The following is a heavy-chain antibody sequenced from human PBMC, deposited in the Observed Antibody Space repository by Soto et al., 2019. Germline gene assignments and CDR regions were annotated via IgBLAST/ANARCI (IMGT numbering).Heavy chain of an antibody. V-gene: IGHV4-61*01. CDR1: GGSVNDGNYY. Sequence: PSETLSLTCSVSGGSVNDGNYYWNWIRQSPAKGLEWIGYIHHSGITYYNPSLKSRVTISVDTSKNEFSLKLNSVTAADTAVYYCARGNWFDLWGPGTPVTVSS. CDR3: ARGNWFDL. CDR2: IHHSGIT. J-gene: IGHJ5*02.